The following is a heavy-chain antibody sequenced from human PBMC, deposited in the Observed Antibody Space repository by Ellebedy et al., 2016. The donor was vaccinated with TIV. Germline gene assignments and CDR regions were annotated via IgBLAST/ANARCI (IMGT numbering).Heavy chain of an antibody. CDR3: ARDFLYGSGSYYNADYFDL. D-gene: IGHD3-10*01. CDR1: GYAFTYYA. Sequence: AASVKVSCKASGYAFTYYAIHWVRQAPGQRLEWMGWIHAGNGNTRYSQNFQGRVTFTRDTYASTAYMELSSLRSEATAVYYCARDFLYGSGSYYNADYFDLWGLGTLVTVSS. J-gene: IGHJ4*02. CDR2: IHAGNGNT. V-gene: IGHV1-3*01.